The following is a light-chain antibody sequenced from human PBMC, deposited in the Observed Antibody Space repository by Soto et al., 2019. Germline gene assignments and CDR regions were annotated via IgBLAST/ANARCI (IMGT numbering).Light chain of an antibody. J-gene: IGKJ3*01. V-gene: IGKV1-12*01. CDR3: QQLQRTPFT. CDR2: TGS. Sequence: DIQMTQSPSSVSASVGDRVTITCRASQAIDSWLAWYQQKPGEAPKLLIFTGSLLHSGVPSRFSGSGSGTEFTLTISSLQPEDFATYHCQQLQRTPFTFGPGTTVDV. CDR1: QAIDSW.